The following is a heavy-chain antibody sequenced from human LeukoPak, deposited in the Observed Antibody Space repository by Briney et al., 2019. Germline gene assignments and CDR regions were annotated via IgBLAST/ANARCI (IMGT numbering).Heavy chain of an antibody. CDR3: ARRGVGSTAYSFDV. D-gene: IGHD1-26*01. V-gene: IGHV5-51*01. Sequence: GESLKISCKASGYTFTSHWIAWVRQMPGKGLEWMGIIYPGDSDTRYSPSFRGQVTISVDKSSSTAFLQWSSLKASDSAIYYCARRGVGSTAYSFDVWGQGTSVTVSS. J-gene: IGHJ3*01. CDR1: GYTFTSHW. CDR2: IYPGDSDT.